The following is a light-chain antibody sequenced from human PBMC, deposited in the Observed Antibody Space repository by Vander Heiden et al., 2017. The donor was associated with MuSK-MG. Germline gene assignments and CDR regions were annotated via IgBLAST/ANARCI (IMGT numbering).Light chain of an antibody. J-gene: IGKJ1*01. CDR1: QTLINNY. Sequence: ETVLTQSPGTLSLSPGERATLSCRASQTLINNYLAWYQQKPGQAPRLIISDASRRATDIPDRFSGSGSGTEFTLTITRLEPEDFAVYYCQQYDSSPTFGQGTRVDIK. CDR3: QQYDSSPT. CDR2: DAS. V-gene: IGKV3-20*01.